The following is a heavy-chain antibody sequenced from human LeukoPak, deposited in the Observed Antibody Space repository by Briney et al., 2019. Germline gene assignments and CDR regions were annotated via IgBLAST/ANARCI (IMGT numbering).Heavy chain of an antibody. CDR1: GFTFSSYG. Sequence: GGSLRLSCAASGFTFSSYGMSWVAQAQERGLDWVSLISSSGGTTYYADSVKGRFTISRDNSKNTLSLQMNSLRAEDTAVYYCAKGITGYSSSWYYFEYWGQGTLVTVSS. D-gene: IGHD6-13*01. CDR2: ISSSGGTT. CDR3: AKGITGYSSSWYYFEY. J-gene: IGHJ4*02. V-gene: IGHV3-23*01.